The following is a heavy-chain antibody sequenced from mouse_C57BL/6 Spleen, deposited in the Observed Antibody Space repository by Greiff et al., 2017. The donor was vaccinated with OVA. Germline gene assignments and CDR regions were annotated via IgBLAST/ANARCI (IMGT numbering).Heavy chain of an antibody. Sequence: VQLQQSGAELVRPGASVTLSCKASGYTFTDYEMHWVKQTPVHGLEWIGAIDPETGGTAYNHKFKGKAILTADKSSSTAYMELRSLTSEDSAVYYCTRTGNLYYAMDYWGQGTSVTVSS. CDR3: TRTGNLYYAMDY. D-gene: IGHD2-1*01. J-gene: IGHJ4*01. CDR2: IDPETGGT. CDR1: GYTFTDYE. V-gene: IGHV1-15*01.